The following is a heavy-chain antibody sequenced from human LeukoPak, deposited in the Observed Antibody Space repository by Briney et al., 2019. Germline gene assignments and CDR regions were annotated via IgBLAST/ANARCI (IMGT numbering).Heavy chain of an antibody. CDR1: GYIFTNYG. CDR3: ARVPPSAHQLLSSDY. V-gene: IGHV1-18*04. D-gene: IGHD2-2*01. J-gene: IGHJ4*02. Sequence: VASVKVSCKASGYIFTNYGISWVRQAPGQGLEWMAWISANNGETRYAQNLQGRVTMTTDTSTSTAYMELRSLRSDDTAVYYCARVPPSAHQLLSSDYWGQGTQVTVSS. CDR2: ISANNGET.